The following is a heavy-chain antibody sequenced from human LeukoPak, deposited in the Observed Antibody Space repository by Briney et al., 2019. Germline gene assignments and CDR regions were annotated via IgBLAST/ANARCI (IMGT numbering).Heavy chain of an antibody. V-gene: IGHV4-34*01. CDR2: INHSGST. CDR1: GGSFSGYY. D-gene: IGHD3-3*01. J-gene: IGHJ5*02. CDR3: ARALHYDFWSGYKRWFDP. Sequence: PSETLSLTCAVYGGSFSGYYWSWIRQPPGKGLEWIGEINHSGSTNYNPSLKSRVTISVDTSKNQFSLKLSSVTAADTAVYYCARALHYDFWSGYKRWFDPWGQGTLVTVSS.